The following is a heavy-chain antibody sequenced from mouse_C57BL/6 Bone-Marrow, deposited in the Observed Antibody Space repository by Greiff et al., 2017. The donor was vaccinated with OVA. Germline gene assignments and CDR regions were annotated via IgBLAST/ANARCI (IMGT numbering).Heavy chain of an antibody. V-gene: IGHV1-18*01. CDR1: GYTFTDYN. J-gene: IGHJ4*01. CDR2: INPNNGGT. CDR3: ARDPYGYDDAMDY. Sequence: VQLQQSGPELVKPGASVKIPCKASGYTFTDYNMDWVKQSHGKSLEWIGDINPNNGGTIYNQKFKGKATLTVDKSSSTAYMELRSLTSEDTAVYYGARDPYGYDDAMDYWGQGTSVTVSS. D-gene: IGHD2-2*01.